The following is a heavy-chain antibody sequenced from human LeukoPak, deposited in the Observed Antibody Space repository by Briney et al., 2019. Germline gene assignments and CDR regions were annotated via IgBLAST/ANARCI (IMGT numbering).Heavy chain of an antibody. CDR1: GYTFTSYY. Sequence: SVKVSCKASGYTFTSYYMHWVRQAPGQGLEWMGIINPIDGSTSYAQKVQGRVTMTRDTSTSTVYMELSSPKFEDTAVYYCARGYPLDWNYFDYWGQGTLVTVSS. V-gene: IGHV1-46*01. J-gene: IGHJ4*02. CDR2: INPIDGST. D-gene: IGHD3/OR15-3a*01. CDR3: ARGYPLDWNYFDY.